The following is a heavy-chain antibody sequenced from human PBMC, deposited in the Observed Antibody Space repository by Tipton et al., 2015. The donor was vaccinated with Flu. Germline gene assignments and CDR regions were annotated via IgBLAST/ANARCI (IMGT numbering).Heavy chain of an antibody. CDR3: ARGGSVVPAAIGPPRYFDY. V-gene: IGHV4-59*08. CDR2: IYYSGST. D-gene: IGHD2-2*02. Sequence: TLSLTCTVSGGSISSYYWSWIRQPPGKGLEWIGYIYYSGSTNYNPSLKSRVTISVDTSKNQFSLKLSSVTAADTAVYYCARGGSVVPAAIGPPRYFDYWGQGTLVTVSS. J-gene: IGHJ4*02. CDR1: GGSISSYY.